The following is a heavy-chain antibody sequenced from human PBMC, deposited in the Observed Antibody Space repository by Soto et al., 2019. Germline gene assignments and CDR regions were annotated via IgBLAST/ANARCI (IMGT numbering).Heavy chain of an antibody. V-gene: IGHV3-7*01. Sequence: GGSLRLSCAASGFTLSSYWMGWVRQAPGKGLEWLANIKQDGSEKYYVDSVKGRFTISRDNAKNSLYLQMNSLRVEDTALYYCTRTISALPGDDYWGQGTLVTVSS. D-gene: IGHD4-17*01. CDR3: TRTISALPGDDY. CDR2: IKQDGSEK. CDR1: GFTLSSYW. J-gene: IGHJ4*02.